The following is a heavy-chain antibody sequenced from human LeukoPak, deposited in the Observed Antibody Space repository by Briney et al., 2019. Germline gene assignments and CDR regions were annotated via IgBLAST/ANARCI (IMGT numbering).Heavy chain of an antibody. V-gene: IGHV3-7*01. Sequence: PGGSLRLSCAASGFTFSSYWMSWVRQAPGKGLEWVANIKQDGSEKYYVDPVKGRFTISRDNAKNSLYLQMNSLRAEDTAVYYCATLLWFGEFSEYFQHWGQGTLVTVSS. D-gene: IGHD3-10*01. J-gene: IGHJ1*01. CDR3: ATLLWFGEFSEYFQH. CDR1: GFTFSSYW. CDR2: IKQDGSEK.